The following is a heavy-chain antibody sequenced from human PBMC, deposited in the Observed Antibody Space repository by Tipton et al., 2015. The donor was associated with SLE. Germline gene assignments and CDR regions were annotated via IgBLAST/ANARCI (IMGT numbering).Heavy chain of an antibody. CDR3: ARGARYYDFWSGYSGYAFDI. D-gene: IGHD3-3*01. CDR2: MNPNSGNT. CDR1: GYTFTSYD. V-gene: IGHV1-8*01. Sequence: QSGAEVKKPGASVKASCKASGYTFTSYDINWVRQATGQGLEWMGWMNPNSGNTGYAQKFQGRVTMTRNTSISTAYMELSSLRSEDTAVYYCARGARYYDFWSGYSGYAFDIWGQGTMVTVSS. J-gene: IGHJ3*02.